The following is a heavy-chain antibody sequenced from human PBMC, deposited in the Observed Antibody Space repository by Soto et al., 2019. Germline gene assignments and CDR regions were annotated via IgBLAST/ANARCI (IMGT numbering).Heavy chain of an antibody. CDR1: GGSFSGYY. D-gene: IGHD2-8*02. J-gene: IGHJ3*02. Sequence: SETLSLTCAVYGGSFSGYYWSWIRQPPGKGLEWIGEINHSGSTNYNPSLKSRVTISVDTSKNQFSLKLSSVTAADTAVYYCARVRSREGRTGGAFDIWGQGTMVTVSS. CDR3: ARVRSREGRTGGAFDI. V-gene: IGHV4-34*01. CDR2: INHSGST.